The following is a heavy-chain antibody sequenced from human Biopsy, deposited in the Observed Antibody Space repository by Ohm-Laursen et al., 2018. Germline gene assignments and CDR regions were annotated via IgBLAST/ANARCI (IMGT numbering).Heavy chain of an antibody. Sequence: SETLSLTCTVSGGSIGNNNYYWGWIRQPPGKGLEWIGSIFYRGSTHYKPSLKSRVNISVDTSKNQFSLKLNSVTAADTAVYYCARDHDTSGYYYVSWGQGTLVTVSS. CDR1: GGSIGNNNYY. J-gene: IGHJ5*02. CDR2: IFYRGST. CDR3: ARDHDTSGYYYVS. D-gene: IGHD3-22*01. V-gene: IGHV4-39*01.